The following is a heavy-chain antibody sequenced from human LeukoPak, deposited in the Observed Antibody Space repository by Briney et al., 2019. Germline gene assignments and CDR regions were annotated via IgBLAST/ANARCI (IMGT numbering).Heavy chain of an antibody. D-gene: IGHD2-15*01. CDR1: GFTFSDHS. V-gene: IGHV3-48*02. Sequence: GGSLRLSCAASGFTFSDHSMNWVRQAPGKGLEWVSYVSSGSTTIYYADSVKGRFTISSDSAKNSLYLQMNSLRDEDTAVYYCTTSTRYSPHFDYWGQGTLVTVSS. CDR3: TTSTRYSPHFDY. J-gene: IGHJ4*02. CDR2: VSSGSTTI.